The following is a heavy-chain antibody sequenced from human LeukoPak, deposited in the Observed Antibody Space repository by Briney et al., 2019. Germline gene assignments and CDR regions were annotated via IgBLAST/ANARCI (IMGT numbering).Heavy chain of an antibody. J-gene: IGHJ3*02. CDR1: GYTFTSYG. V-gene: IGHV1-18*04. D-gene: IGHD2-2*01. Sequence: ASVKVSCKASGYTFTSYGISWVRQAPGQGLEWMGWISAYNGNTNYAQKLQGRVTMTTDTSTSTAYMELRSLRSDDTAVYYCARDGDVVVPAATDDAFDIWAKGQWSPSLQ. CDR3: ARDGDVVVPAATDDAFDI. CDR2: ISAYNGNT.